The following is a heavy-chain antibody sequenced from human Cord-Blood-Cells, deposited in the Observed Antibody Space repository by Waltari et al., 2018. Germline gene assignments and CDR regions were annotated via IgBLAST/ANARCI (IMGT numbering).Heavy chain of an antibody. CDR1: GYTFTGYY. CDR3: ARVYGGYDTLDY. D-gene: IGHD5-12*01. V-gene: IGHV1-2*02. J-gene: IGHJ4*02. CDR2: INPNSGGT. Sequence: QVQLVQSGAEVKKPGASVKVSFKASGYTFTGYYMHWVRQAPGQGLEWMGWINPNSGGTNYAQKLQGRVTMTRDTSISTAYMELSRLRSDDTAVYYCARVYGGYDTLDYWGQGTLVTVSS.